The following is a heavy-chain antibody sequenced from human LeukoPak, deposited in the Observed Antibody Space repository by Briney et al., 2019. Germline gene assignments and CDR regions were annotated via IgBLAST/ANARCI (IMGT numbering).Heavy chain of an antibody. V-gene: IGHV3-30-3*01. J-gene: IGHJ3*02. Sequence: PGGSLRLSCAASGFTFSSYAMHWVRQAPGKGLEWVAVISYDGSNKYYADSVKGRFTISRDNSKNTLYLQMNSLRAEDTAVYYCARSRRVDAFDIWGQGTMATVSS. CDR1: GFTFSSYA. CDR2: ISYDGSNK. CDR3: ARSRRVDAFDI.